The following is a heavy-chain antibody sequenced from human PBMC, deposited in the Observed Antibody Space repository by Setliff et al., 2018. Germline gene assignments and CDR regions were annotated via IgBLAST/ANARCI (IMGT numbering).Heavy chain of an antibody. J-gene: IGHJ6*03. V-gene: IGHV4-59*08. CDR2: VSYGGST. CDR3: ARTGTTYYYSCMDV. Sequence: SETLSLTCAVYGESFSGYFWTWIRQPPGKGLEWIGYVSYGGSTKYNPSLESRVTISLDVPKNQFSLKLTSVTAADTAVYYCARTGTTYYYSCMDVWGKETTVTVSS. D-gene: IGHD3-22*01. CDR1: GESFSGYF.